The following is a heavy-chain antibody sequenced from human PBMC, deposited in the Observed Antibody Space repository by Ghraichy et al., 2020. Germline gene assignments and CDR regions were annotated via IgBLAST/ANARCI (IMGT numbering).Heavy chain of an antibody. CDR1: GGSFSGYY. V-gene: IGHV4-34*01. CDR2: INHSGST. D-gene: IGHD3-3*01. J-gene: IGHJ4*02. Sequence: SETLSLTCAVYGGSFSGYYWGWIRQPPGKRLEWIGEINHSGSTNYKSSLKRRATISADTSKKQFSLKLTSVTAADTAVYYCARGGRTKTTLLGVVVIRRFDSWGQGTLVTVSS. CDR3: ARGGRTKTTLLGVVVIRRFDS.